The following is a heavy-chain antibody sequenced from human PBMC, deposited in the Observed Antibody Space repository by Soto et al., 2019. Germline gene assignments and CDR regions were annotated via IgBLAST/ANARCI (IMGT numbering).Heavy chain of an antibody. J-gene: IGHJ6*03. CDR2: INPSGGST. V-gene: IGHV1-46*01. CDR3: ARAGHCSSTSCFVVPHYYYYMDV. D-gene: IGHD2-2*01. Sequence: ASVKVSCKASGYTFTSYYMHWVRQAPGQGLEWMGIINPSGGSTSYAQKFQGRVTMTRDTSTSTVYMELSSLRAEDTAVYYCARAGHCSSTSCFVVPHYYYYMDVWGKGTTVTVSS. CDR1: GYTFTSYY.